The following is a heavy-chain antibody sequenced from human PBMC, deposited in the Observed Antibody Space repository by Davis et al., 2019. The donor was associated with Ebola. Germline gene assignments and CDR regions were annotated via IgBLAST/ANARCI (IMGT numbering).Heavy chain of an antibody. CDR3: AKDILSGTMVRGVKAFDI. D-gene: IGHD3-10*01. CDR2: ISYDGSNK. V-gene: IGHV3-30*18. Sequence: PGGSLRLSCAASGFTFSSYGMHWVRQAPGKGLEWVAVISYDGSNKYYADSVKGRFTISRDNSKNTLYLQMNSLRAEDTALYYCAKDILSGTMVRGVKAFDIWGQGTMVTVSS. J-gene: IGHJ3*02. CDR1: GFTFSSYG.